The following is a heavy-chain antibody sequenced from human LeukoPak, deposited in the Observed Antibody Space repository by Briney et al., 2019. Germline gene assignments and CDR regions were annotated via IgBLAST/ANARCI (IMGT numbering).Heavy chain of an antibody. CDR2: ISGSGGGT. CDR1: GFTFSIYA. J-gene: IGHJ4*02. V-gene: IGHV3-23*01. D-gene: IGHD3-22*01. Sequence: TGGSLRLSCAASGFTFSIYAMSWVRQAPGRGLEWVSSISGSGGGTFYADSVKGRFTISRNNSKNTLFLQMNSLRAEDSAIYYWAKDRPNYYDSSGHYYRRNGDYWGQGTLVTVSS. CDR3: AKDRPNYYDSSGHYYRRNGDY.